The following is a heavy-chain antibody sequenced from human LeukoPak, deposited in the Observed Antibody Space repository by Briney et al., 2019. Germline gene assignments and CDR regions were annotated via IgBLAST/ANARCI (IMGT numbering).Heavy chain of an antibody. V-gene: IGHV3-7*05. CDR1: GFTFSSLW. D-gene: IGHD3-10*01. CDR2: IKRDGSEK. J-gene: IGHJ3*02. Sequence: GGSLRLSCADSGFTFSSLWMSWVRQAPGKGLEWVATIKRDGSEKHYVDSVKGRFTISRDNAEKSLYLQMNSLRAEDTAVYYCARARDYGSGKVNAFDIWGQGTMVTVSS. CDR3: ARARDYGSGKVNAFDI.